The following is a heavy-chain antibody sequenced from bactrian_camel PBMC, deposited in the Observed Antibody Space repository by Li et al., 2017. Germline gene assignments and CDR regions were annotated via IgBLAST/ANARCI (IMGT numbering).Heavy chain of an antibody. CDR2: IDSNGST. Sequence: VQLVESGGGSVQAGGSLTLSCQVSISGHINSRYYIAWFRQVPGKEREGVAGIDSNGSTDYADSVKGRFTITQDNTKNSVYLRMNNLKLDDTAMYYCAPDSSPQMGCYWTRGTQVTVS. CDR3: APDSSPQMGCY. CDR1: ISGHINSRYY. J-gene: IGHJ4*01. V-gene: IGHV3S9*01. D-gene: IGHD5*01.